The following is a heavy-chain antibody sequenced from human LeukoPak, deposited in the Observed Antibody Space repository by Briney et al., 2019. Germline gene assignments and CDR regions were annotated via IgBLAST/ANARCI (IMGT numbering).Heavy chain of an antibody. CDR3: ARAYSGSYLLHYYYYYMDV. J-gene: IGHJ6*03. CDR1: GYSISSGYY. V-gene: IGHV4-38-2*02. Sequence: PSETLSLTCTVSGYSISSGYYWGWIRQPPGKGLGWIGSIYHSGSTYYNPSLKSRVTISVDTSKNQFSLKLSSVTAADTAVYYCARAYSGSYLLHYYYYYMDVWGKGTTVTVSS. CDR2: IYHSGST. D-gene: IGHD1-26*01.